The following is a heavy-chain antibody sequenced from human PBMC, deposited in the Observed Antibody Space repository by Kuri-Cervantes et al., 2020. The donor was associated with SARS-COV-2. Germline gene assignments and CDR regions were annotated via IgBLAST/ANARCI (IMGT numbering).Heavy chain of an antibody. Sequence: GGSLRLSCAASGFTFSNAWMSWVRQAPGKGLEWVSSITRTSSYIYYADSVKGRFTISRDNSKNTLYLQMNSLRAEDTAVYYCARDGGLAAAGKFDYWGQGTLVTVSS. J-gene: IGHJ4*02. CDR1: GFTFSNAW. CDR2: ITRTSSYI. D-gene: IGHD6-13*01. CDR3: ARDGGLAAAGKFDY. V-gene: IGHV3-21*01.